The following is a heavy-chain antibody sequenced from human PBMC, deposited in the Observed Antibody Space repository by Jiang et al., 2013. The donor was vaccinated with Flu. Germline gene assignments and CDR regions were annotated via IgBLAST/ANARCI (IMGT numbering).Heavy chain of an antibody. CDR1: GGSFSGYY. D-gene: IGHD3-16*02. CDR3: ARLPPMITFGGVIAKDY. V-gene: IGHV4-34*01. CDR2: INHSGST. Sequence: LLKPSETLSLTCAVYGGSFSGYYWSWIRQPPGKGLEWIGEINHSGSTNYNPSLKSRVTISVDTSKNQFSLKLSSVTAADTAVYYCARLPPMITFGGVIAKDYWGQGTLVTVSS. J-gene: IGHJ4*02.